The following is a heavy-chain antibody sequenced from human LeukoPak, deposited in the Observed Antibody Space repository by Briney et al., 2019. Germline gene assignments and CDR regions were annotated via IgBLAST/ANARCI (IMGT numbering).Heavy chain of an antibody. D-gene: IGHD6-19*01. CDR2: IYYSGST. Sequence: PSETLSLTCTVSGGSISSYYWSWIRQPPGKGLEWIDYIYYSGSTNYNPSLKSRVTISVDTSKNQFSLKLSSVTAADTAVYYCARQLSSGWIDYWGQGTLVTVSS. CDR3: ARQLSSGWIDY. V-gene: IGHV4-59*08. J-gene: IGHJ4*02. CDR1: GGSISSYY.